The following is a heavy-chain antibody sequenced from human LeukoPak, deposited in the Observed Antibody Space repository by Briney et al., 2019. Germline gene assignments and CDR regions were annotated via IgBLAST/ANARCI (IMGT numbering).Heavy chain of an antibody. CDR3: ARDVDTSNHMSIFDP. CDR2: IQYDGSKT. Sequence: GGSLRLSCAGSGFTFSHYGMHWVRQAPGEGLEWVAGIQYDGSKTYYGDSVKGRFSISRDNSRNTLYLQMSSLRAEDTAVYSCARDVDTSNHMSIFDPWGQGTLVTVSS. J-gene: IGHJ5*02. CDR1: GFTFSHYG. V-gene: IGHV3-33*01. D-gene: IGHD2-21*01.